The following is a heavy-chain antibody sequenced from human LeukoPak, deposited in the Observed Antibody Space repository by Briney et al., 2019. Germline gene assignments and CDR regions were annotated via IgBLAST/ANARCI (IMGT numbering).Heavy chain of an antibody. J-gene: IGHJ4*02. CDR1: GFTFSSYS. D-gene: IGHD4-17*01. V-gene: IGHV3-48*04. CDR2: ISSSSSTI. Sequence: PGGSLRLSCAASGFTFSSYSMNWVRQAPGKGLEWVSYISSSSSTIYYADSVKGRFTISRDNAKNSLYLQMNSLRADDTAVYFCACLRGPSDYWGQGTLVTVSS. CDR3: ACLRGPSDY.